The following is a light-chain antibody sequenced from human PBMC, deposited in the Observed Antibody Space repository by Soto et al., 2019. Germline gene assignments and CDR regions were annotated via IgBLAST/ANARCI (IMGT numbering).Light chain of an antibody. CDR2: DAS. J-gene: IGKJ4*01. Sequence: EIVLTQSPGTLSLSPGERATLSCRASQSVGNNYLAWYQQKPGQAPRFLIYDASSRATGIPDRFSGSGCGTDFTLTISRLEPEDFAVYYCEQYGSTPLTFGGGTKVEIK. CDR3: EQYGSTPLT. V-gene: IGKV3-20*01. CDR1: QSVGNNY.